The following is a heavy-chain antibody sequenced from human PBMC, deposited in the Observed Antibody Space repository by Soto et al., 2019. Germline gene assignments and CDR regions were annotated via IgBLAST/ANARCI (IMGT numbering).Heavy chain of an antibody. V-gene: IGHV2-5*02. CDR3: AHRRIGVSQWNYGDFDY. D-gene: IGHD1-7*01. J-gene: IGHJ4*02. CDR2: IYWADDK. CDR1: GFSLSTSGVG. Sequence: QITLRESGPTLVNPTQTLTLTCTFSGFSLSTSGVGVGWIRQPPGKALEWLVFIYWADDKRYSPSLRSRLAITKDTSKNQVVLTMTNVDPMDTATYFCAHRRIGVSQWNYGDFDYWGQGTLVTVSS.